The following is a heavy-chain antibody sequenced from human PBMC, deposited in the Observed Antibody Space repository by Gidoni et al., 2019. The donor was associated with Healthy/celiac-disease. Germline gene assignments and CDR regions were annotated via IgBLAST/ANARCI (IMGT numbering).Heavy chain of an antibody. D-gene: IGHD1-26*01. CDR2: ISGSGGST. CDR1: GFTFGSYS. CDR3: AKGQRVVGANFDY. V-gene: IGHV3-23*01. J-gene: IGHJ4*02. Sequence: EVQLLESGGGLVQPGGSLRLSCAASGFTFGSYSMSWVRQAPGKGLEWVSAISGSGGSTYYADSVKGRFTISRDNSKNTLYLQMNSLRAEDTAVYYCAKGQRVVGANFDYWGQGTLVTVSS.